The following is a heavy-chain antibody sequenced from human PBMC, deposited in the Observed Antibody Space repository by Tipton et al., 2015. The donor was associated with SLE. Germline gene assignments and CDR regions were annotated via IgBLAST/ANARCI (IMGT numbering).Heavy chain of an antibody. CDR1: GGSISSGTYY. CDR2: IYTSGST. CDR3: ARGSLVLPTVAGDVDAFDI. J-gene: IGHJ3*02. V-gene: IGHV4-61*02. D-gene: IGHD4-23*01. Sequence: TLSLTCPVSGGSISSGTYYWSWIRQPAGKGLEWIGRIYTSGSTNYNPPLKSRVVISVDTSENEVSLKLTSVTGADTALYYCARGSLVLPTVAGDVDAFDIWGQGTVVIVSS.